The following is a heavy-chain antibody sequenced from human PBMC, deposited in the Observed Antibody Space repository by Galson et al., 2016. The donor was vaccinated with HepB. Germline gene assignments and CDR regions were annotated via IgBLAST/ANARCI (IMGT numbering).Heavy chain of an antibody. V-gene: IGHV3-33*01. J-gene: IGHJ4*02. D-gene: IGHD3-22*01. CDR2: VWHDGNNQ. Sequence: SLRLSCAASGFTFRSYGFNWVRQRPGKGLEWMATVWHDGNNQYYADSVQGRFTISRDNSKETVYLQMNRLRAEDTAVYFCARAYDNSGYYPPFDFRGQGTLVTVSS. CDR1: GFTFRSYG. CDR3: ARAYDNSGYYPPFDF.